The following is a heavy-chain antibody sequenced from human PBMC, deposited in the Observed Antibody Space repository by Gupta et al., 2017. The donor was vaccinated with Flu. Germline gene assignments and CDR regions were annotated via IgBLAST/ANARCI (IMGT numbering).Heavy chain of an antibody. V-gene: IGHV4-30-4*01. CDR1: GDSISSGAFY. J-gene: IGHJ5*01. Sequence: QVQLQESGPGLVKPSQTLSLTCTVSGDSISSGAFYWSWIRHPPGEGLEWIGYIYDSGTTYSNPSLESRITISVDKPKNQLSLKLRSVTAADTGVYYCARENCGSSSCHAFGWLDSWGQGALVTVSS. CDR2: IYDSGTT. CDR3: ARENCGSSSCHAFGWLDS. D-gene: IGHD2-2*01.